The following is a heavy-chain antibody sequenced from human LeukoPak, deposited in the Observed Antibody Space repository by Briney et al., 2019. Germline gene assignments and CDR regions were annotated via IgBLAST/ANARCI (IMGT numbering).Heavy chain of an antibody. D-gene: IGHD5-18*01. V-gene: IGHV3-23*01. CDR2: ARASGSAT. CDR1: GFTFSSYA. Sequence: GGSLRLSRAASGFTFSSYAMNWVRQTPGKGLEWVSTARASGSATYYADSVKGRFAISRDDSKSTLYLQMTNLRAEDTALYYCAKRYGNAWYQFDYWGRGTLVTVSS. CDR3: AKRYGNAWYQFDY. J-gene: IGHJ4*02.